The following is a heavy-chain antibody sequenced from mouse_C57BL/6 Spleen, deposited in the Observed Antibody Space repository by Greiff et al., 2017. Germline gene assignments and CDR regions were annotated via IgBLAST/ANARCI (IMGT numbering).Heavy chain of an antibody. CDR1: GYTFTSYG. CDR3: ARKEDGSSPAWFAY. V-gene: IGHV1-81*01. Sequence: VKLVESGAELARPGASVKLSCKASGYTFTSYGISWVKQRTGQGLEWIGEIYPRSGNTYYNEKFKGKATLTADKSSSTAYMELRSLTSEDSAVYFCARKEDGSSPAWFAYWGQGTLVTVSA. J-gene: IGHJ3*01. CDR2: IYPRSGNT. D-gene: IGHD1-1*01.